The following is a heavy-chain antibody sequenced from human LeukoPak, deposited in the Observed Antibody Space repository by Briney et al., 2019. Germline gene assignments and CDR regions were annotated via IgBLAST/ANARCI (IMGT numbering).Heavy chain of an antibody. CDR3: AKVYYDSSGYYYFDY. J-gene: IGHJ4*02. V-gene: IGHV3-48*03. D-gene: IGHD3-22*01. CDR1: GFTFSSYE. CDR2: ISSSGSTI. Sequence: GGSLRLSCAASGFTFSSYEMSWVRQAPGKGLEWVSYISSSGSTIYYADSVKGRFTISRDNAKNSLYLQMNSLRAEDTAVYYCAKVYYDSSGYYYFDYWGQGTLVTVSS.